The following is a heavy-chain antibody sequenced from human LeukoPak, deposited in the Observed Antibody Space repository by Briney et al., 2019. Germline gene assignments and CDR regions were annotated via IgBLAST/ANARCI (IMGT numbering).Heavy chain of an antibody. CDR1: GSSFTSYW. CDR3: ARQAGGSYYNWFDP. D-gene: IGHD1-26*01. J-gene: IGHJ5*02. Sequence: GESLQISCQGSGSSFTSYWIGWVRQLPGKGLEWMGIIYPGDSDTRYSPSFQGQVTISADKSISTAYLQWSSLKASDTAMYYCARQAGGSYYNWFDPWGQGTLVTVSS. V-gene: IGHV5-51*01. CDR2: IYPGDSDT.